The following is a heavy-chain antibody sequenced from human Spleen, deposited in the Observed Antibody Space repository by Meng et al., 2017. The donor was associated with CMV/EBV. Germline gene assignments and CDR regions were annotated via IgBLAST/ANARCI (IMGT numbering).Heavy chain of an antibody. J-gene: IGHJ4*02. D-gene: IGHD3-3*01. V-gene: IGHV3-30*02. Sequence: GESLKISCAASGFTFSSYGMHWVRQAPGKGLEWVAFIRYDGANKYYSESVKGRFTISRDFSKNTLSLQMNGLRGEDTALYFCARDTSSFWSPLHHWGQGTVVTVSS. CDR3: ARDTSSFWSPLHH. CDR1: GFTFSSYG. CDR2: IRYDGANK.